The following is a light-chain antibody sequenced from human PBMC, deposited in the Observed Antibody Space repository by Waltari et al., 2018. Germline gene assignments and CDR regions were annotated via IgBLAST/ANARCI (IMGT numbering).Light chain of an antibody. CDR3: CSYAGSSTYV. V-gene: IGLV2-23*01. CDR2: ECS. CDR1: SSDVGSYNL. J-gene: IGLJ1*01. Sequence: QSAMTQPAAASGSPGQSITISCPGTSSDVGSYNLVPWYQQPQGKAPKLMIYECSKRPSGVSNRFSGSKSGNTASLTISGLQAEDEADYYCCSYAGSSTYVFGTGTKVTVL.